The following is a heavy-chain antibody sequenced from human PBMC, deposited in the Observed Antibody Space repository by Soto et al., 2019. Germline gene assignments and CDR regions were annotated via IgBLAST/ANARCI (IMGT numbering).Heavy chain of an antibody. CDR1: GFTFSSYA. D-gene: IGHD5-18*01. J-gene: IGHJ6*03. V-gene: IGHV3-23*01. CDR3: AKGPIYSYGYVSVVNYYMDV. CDR2: ISGSGGST. Sequence: GGSLRLSCAASGFTFSSYAMSWVRQAPGKGLEWVSAISGSGGSTYYADSVKGRFTISRDNSKNTLYLQMNSLRAEDTAVYYCAKGPIYSYGYVSVVNYYMDVWGKGTTVTVSS.